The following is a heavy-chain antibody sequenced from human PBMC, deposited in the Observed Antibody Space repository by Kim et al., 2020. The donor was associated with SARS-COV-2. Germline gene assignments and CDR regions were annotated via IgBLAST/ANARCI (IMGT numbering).Heavy chain of an antibody. Sequence: GGSLRLSCAASGFTFSSYSMNWVRQAPGKGLEWVSSISSSSSYIYYADSVKGRFTISRDNAKNSLYLQMNSLRAEDTAVYYCARVVVITMDAFDIWGQGTMVTVSS. CDR3: ARVVVITMDAFDI. D-gene: IGHD3-22*01. J-gene: IGHJ3*02. V-gene: IGHV3-21*01. CDR2: ISSSSSYI. CDR1: GFTFSSYS.